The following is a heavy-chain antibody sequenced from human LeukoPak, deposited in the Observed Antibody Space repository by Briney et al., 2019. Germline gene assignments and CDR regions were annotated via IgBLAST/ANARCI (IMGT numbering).Heavy chain of an antibody. V-gene: IGHV3-74*01. CDR3: ARDWDVDC. CDR2: INLDGSST. Sequence: GGSLRLSCAASGFTFSSSWMYWVRQVPGKGLVWVSRINLDGSSTAYADSVKGRFTISRDNAKNTLYLQMNSLRVEDAAVYYCARDWDVDCWGQGTLVTVSS. J-gene: IGHJ4*02. CDR1: GFTFSSSW. D-gene: IGHD1-26*01.